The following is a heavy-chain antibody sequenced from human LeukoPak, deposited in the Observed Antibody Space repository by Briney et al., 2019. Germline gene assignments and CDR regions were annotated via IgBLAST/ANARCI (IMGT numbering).Heavy chain of an antibody. CDR3: AASHSGYDY. J-gene: IGHJ4*02. V-gene: IGHV3-9*01. CDR1: GFTFDDYA. D-gene: IGHD5-12*01. CDR2: ISWNSGSI. Sequence: GGSLRLSCAASGFTFDDYAMHWVRQAPGKGLEWVSGISWNSGSIGYADSVKCRFTISRDNAKNSLYLQMNSLRPEDTALYYCAASHSGYDYWGQGTLVTVSS.